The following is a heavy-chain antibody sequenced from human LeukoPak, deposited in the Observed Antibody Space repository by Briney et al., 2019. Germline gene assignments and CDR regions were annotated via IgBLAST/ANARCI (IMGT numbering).Heavy chain of an antibody. CDR3: ASGHYDSSGYLGY. CDR1: GGSISSSSYY. V-gene: IGHV4-39*01. Sequence: SETLSLTCTVSGGSISSSSYYWGWIRQPPGKGLEWIGSIYYSGSTYYSPSLKSRVTISVDTSKNQFSLKLSSVTAADTAVYYCASGHYDSSGYLGYWGQGTLVTVSS. CDR2: IYYSGST. D-gene: IGHD3-22*01. J-gene: IGHJ4*02.